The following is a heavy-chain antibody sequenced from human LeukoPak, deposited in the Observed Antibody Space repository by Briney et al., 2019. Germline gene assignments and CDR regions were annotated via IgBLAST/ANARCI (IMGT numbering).Heavy chain of an antibody. D-gene: IGHD3-3*01. CDR1: GYSISSGSY. V-gene: IGHV4-38-2*01. CDR3: ARAPYDFWSGRYFDC. Sequence: KASETLSLTCAVSGYSISSGSYWGWIRQPPGKGLEWVGSMYHSGSTYYNPSLKSRVTISVDTSKNQFSLKLSSVAAADTAVYYCARAPYDFWSGRYFDCWGQGILVTVSS. J-gene: IGHJ4*02. CDR2: MYHSGST.